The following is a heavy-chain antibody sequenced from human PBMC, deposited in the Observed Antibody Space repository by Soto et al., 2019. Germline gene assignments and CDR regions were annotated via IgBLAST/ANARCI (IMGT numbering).Heavy chain of an antibody. CDR3: ASAGDLKTTMTTNYFDY. V-gene: IGHV4-39*01. D-gene: IGHD4-17*01. Sequence: QLQLQESGPGLVKPSETLSLTCTVSGGSISSSSYYWGWIRQPPGKGLEWIGSIYYSGSTYYNPSLKSRVTISVDTSKNQFSLKLSSVTAADTAVYYCASAGDLKTTMTTNYFDYWGQGTLVTVSS. J-gene: IGHJ4*02. CDR1: GGSISSSSYY. CDR2: IYYSGST.